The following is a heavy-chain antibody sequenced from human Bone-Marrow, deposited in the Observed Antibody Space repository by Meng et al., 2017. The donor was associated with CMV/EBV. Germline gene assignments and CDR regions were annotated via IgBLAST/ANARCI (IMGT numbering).Heavy chain of an antibody. CDR1: GGTFSNYA. CDR3: ARGKGYCGNIRCTYDGFDI. D-gene: IGHD2-2*01. V-gene: IGHV1-69*10. Sequence: SVKVSCKTSGGTFSNYAITWVRQAPGQGLEWMGGIIPIIGIGSDAQKFQGRVTITADKSTSTAYMKLSSLSSDDTAVYYCARGKGYCGNIRCTYDGFDIWGQGTMVTVSS. J-gene: IGHJ3*02. CDR2: IIPIIGIG.